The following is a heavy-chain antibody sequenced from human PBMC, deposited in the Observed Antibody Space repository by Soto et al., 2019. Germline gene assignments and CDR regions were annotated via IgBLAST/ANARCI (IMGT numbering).Heavy chain of an antibody. V-gene: IGHV4-30-2*06. CDR1: GGSVSRAGYS. D-gene: IGHD2-21*02. CDR3: ASSRVVTTYFDY. CDR2: IYNSGST. J-gene: IGHJ4*02. Sequence: QLQLQESGSRLVKPSQTLSLTCAVSGGSVSRAGYSWSWIRQSPGKGLEWIGYIYNSGSTFYNPSLKSRLTISVDRSKNQLSLQLNSVTAADTAAYYCASSRVVTTYFDYWGQGTLVTVSS.